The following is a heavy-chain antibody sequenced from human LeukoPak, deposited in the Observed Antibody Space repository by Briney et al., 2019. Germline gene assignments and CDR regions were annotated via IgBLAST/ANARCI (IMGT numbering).Heavy chain of an antibody. CDR3: ARGDGSFDY. CDR2: IKLDGSEK. Sequence: GGSLRLSCAASGFTFMNYWMSWVRQAPGKGLEWVANIKLDGSEKYYVDSVKGRFTISRDNAKNSLYLQMNSLRAEDTAVYYCARGDGSFDYWGQGILVTVSS. V-gene: IGHV3-7*05. CDR1: GFTFMNYW. J-gene: IGHJ4*02. D-gene: IGHD5-24*01.